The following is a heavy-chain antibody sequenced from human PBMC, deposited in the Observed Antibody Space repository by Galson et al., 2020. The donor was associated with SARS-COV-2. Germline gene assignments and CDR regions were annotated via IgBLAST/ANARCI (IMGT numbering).Heavy chain of an antibody. J-gene: IGHJ3*02. D-gene: IGHD3-3*01. CDR3: ARGGAYYDFWSGYGAFDI. CDR2: INHSGST. CDR1: GGSFSGYY. Sequence: SETLSLPCAVYGGSFSGYYWSWIRQPPGKGLEWIGEINHSGSTNYNPSLKSRVTISVDTSKNQFSLKLSSVTAADTAVYYCARGGAYYDFWSGYGAFDIWGQGTMVTVSS. V-gene: IGHV4-34*01.